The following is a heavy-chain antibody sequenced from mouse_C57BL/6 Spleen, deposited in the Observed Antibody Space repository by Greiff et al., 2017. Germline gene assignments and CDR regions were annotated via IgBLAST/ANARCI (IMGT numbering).Heavy chain of an antibody. J-gene: IGHJ2*01. D-gene: IGHD2-12*01. CDR2: IDPSDSYT. V-gene: IGHV1-50*01. Sequence: PGASVKLSCKASGYTFTSYWMQWVKQRPGQGLEWIGEIDPSDSYTNYNQKFKGKATLTVDTSSSTAYMQLSSLTSEDSAVYYCARKDDERYFDYWGQGTTLTVSS. CDR1: GYTFTSYW. CDR3: ARKDDERYFDY.